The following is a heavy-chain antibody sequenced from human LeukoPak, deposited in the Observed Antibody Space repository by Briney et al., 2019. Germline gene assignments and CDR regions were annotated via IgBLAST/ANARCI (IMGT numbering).Heavy chain of an antibody. V-gene: IGHV3-7*01. CDR3: ARESISFAEDNWFDP. CDR2: IKQDGSEK. CDR1: GFDFSSNW. D-gene: IGHD3-16*02. Sequence: GGSLRLSCAASGFDFSSNWMHWVRHAPGQGLEWVANIKQDGSEKYYVDSVKGRFTISRDNAKNSLYLQMNSLRAEDTAVYYCARESISFAEDNWFDPWGQGTLVTVSS. J-gene: IGHJ5*02.